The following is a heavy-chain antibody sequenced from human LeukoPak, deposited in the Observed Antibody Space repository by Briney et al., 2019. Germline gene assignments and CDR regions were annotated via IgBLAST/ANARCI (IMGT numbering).Heavy chain of an antibody. Sequence: PGGSLRLSCAASGFPFSSYAMSWVRQPPGKGLECVSTISDSFRITDDADSVKGRFTISRDNSKNTLYLQMNTLRAEDTAVYYCAKRHGDYFDYWGQGTLVTVFS. J-gene: IGHJ4*02. CDR2: ISDSFRIT. CDR1: GFPFSSYA. V-gene: IGHV3-23*01. CDR3: AKRHGDYFDY. D-gene: IGHD4-17*01.